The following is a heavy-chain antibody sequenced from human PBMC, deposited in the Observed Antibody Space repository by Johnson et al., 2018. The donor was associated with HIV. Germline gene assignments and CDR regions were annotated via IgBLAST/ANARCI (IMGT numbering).Heavy chain of an antibody. J-gene: IGHJ3*02. CDR2: INQDGSEK. CDR3: AKSPGKDHGGNSGAFHI. D-gene: IGHD1-14*01. CDR1: GFTVSSNY. V-gene: IGHV3-7*02. Sequence: VQLVESGGGVVQPGRSLRLSCAASGFTVSSNYMSWVRQAPGKGLEWLANINQDGSEKYYVDSVKGRFTISRDNAKNSLYLQMNSLRAEDTAVYYCAKSPGKDHGGNSGAFHIWGQGTMVTVSS.